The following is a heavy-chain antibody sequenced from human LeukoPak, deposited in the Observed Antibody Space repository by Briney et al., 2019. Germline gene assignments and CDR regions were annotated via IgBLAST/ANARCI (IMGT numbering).Heavy chain of an antibody. D-gene: IGHD6-19*01. Sequence: GGSLRLSCAASGFTFNIYWMHWVRHAPGKGLEWVSRINSDGSITNYADSVKGRFTISRDNAKNTLYLQMNSLRAEDTAVYFCAGSGWETHFDHWGQGTLVTVSS. CDR2: INSDGSIT. J-gene: IGHJ4*02. V-gene: IGHV3-74*01. CDR3: AGSGWETHFDH. CDR1: GFTFNIYW.